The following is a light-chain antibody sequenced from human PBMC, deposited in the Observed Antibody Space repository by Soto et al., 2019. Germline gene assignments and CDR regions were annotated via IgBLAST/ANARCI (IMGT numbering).Light chain of an antibody. V-gene: IGKV3-20*01. J-gene: IGKJ5*01. CDR3: QRNGSSPPIT. CDR1: QSVRSTS. CDR2: GAS. Sequence: VLTQSPGTLSLSPVERATLSCRASQSVRSTSLAWYQQKPGQAPRLLIYGASSRATGIPDRFSGGGSGTDFTLTISRLEPEDFAVYYCQRNGSSPPITFGQGTRLEIK.